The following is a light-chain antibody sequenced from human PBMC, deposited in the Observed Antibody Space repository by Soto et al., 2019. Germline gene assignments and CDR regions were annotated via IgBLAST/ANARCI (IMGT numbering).Light chain of an antibody. V-gene: IGKV1-39*01. CDR1: QSISNY. CDR3: QQSYTLSPLT. CDR2: AAS. J-gene: IGKJ4*01. Sequence: DIQMTQSPSSLSASVGDRVIITCRTSQSISNYLNWYQHKPGKAPKVLISAASNLQSGVPSRFSGSESGTVFTLTISSLQPEDFATYFCQQSYTLSPLTFGGGTKVDIK.